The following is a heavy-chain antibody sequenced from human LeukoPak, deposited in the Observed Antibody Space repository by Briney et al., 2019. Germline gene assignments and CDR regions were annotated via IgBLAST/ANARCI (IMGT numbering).Heavy chain of an antibody. Sequence: ASVKVSCKASGYTFTSYDINWVRQATGQGLEWMGWMNPNSGNTGYAQKFQGRVTITRNTSISTAYMELSSLRSEDTVVYYGARVDTAMVSDYWGQGTLVTVSS. CDR3: ARVDTAMVSDY. D-gene: IGHD5-18*01. J-gene: IGHJ4*02. CDR1: GYTFTSYD. CDR2: MNPNSGNT. V-gene: IGHV1-8*03.